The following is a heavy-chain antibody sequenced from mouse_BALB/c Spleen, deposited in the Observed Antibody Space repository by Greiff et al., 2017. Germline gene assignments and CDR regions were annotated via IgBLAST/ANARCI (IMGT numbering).Heavy chain of an antibody. CDR1: GYTFTSYT. D-gene: IGHD2-12*01. J-gene: IGHJ1*01. V-gene: IGHV1-4*01. Sequence: VKLMESGAQLARPGASVKLSCKASGYTFTSYTMHWVKQRPGQGLEWIGYINPSSGYTNYNQKFKDKATLTADKSSSTAYMQLSSLTSEDSAVYYCARGDYKYFDVWGAGTTVTVSS. CDR2: INPSSGYT. CDR3: ARGDYKYFDV.